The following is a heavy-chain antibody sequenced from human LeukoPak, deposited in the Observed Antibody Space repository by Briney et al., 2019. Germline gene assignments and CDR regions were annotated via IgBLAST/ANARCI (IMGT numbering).Heavy chain of an antibody. Sequence: QPGGSLRLSCAASGFTFSSYWMSWVRQAPGKGLEWVANIKQDGSEKYYVDSVKGRFTISRDNAKNSLYLQMNSLRAEDTAVYYCARDAAVAHWPEFDPWGQGTLVTVSS. J-gene: IGHJ5*02. V-gene: IGHV3-7*03. CDR2: IKQDGSEK. CDR1: GFTFSSYW. CDR3: ARDAAVAHWPEFDP. D-gene: IGHD6-19*01.